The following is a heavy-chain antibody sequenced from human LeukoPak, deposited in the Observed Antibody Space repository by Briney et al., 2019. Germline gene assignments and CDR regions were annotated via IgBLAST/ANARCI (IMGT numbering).Heavy chain of an antibody. V-gene: IGHV3-48*03. CDR3: ARRRQQLVEGIYYYYYYMDV. CDR1: GFTFSSYE. J-gene: IGHJ6*03. CDR2: ISSSGSTI. Sequence: QPGGSLRLSCAASGFTFSSYEMNWVRQAPGKGLGWVSYISSSGSTIYYADSVKGRFTISRDNAKNSLYLQMNSLRAEDTAVYYCARRRQQLVEGIYYYYYYMDVWGKGTTVTVSS. D-gene: IGHD6-13*01.